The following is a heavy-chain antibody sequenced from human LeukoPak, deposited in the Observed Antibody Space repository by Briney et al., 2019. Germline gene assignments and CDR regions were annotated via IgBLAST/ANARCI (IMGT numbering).Heavy chain of an antibody. D-gene: IGHD3-10*01. Sequence: RGSLRLSCAASGFTFSTYAMSWVRQAPGKGLEWVAAISGSGGSTFYADSVKGRFTISRDNSKKTLYVQMNSLRVEDAAVYYCAKGLGNMVRGVIIGDFDYWGQGILVTVSS. CDR1: GFTFSTYA. V-gene: IGHV3-23*01. CDR2: ISGSGGST. J-gene: IGHJ4*02. CDR3: AKGLGNMVRGVIIGDFDY.